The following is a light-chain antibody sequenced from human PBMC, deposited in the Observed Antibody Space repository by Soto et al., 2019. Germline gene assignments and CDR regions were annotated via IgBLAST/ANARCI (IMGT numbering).Light chain of an antibody. CDR1: SSDIGAYDY. CDR2: DVS. J-gene: IGLJ1*01. CDR3: SSFAGSYTHV. Sequence: QSVLTQPASLSGSPGQSITISCTGTSSDIGAYDYVSWFQQHPDKAPKLMIYDVSKRPSGVPDRFSGSKSGNTASLTISGLQAEDEADYFCSSFAGSYTHVFGTGTKVTVL. V-gene: IGLV2-11*01.